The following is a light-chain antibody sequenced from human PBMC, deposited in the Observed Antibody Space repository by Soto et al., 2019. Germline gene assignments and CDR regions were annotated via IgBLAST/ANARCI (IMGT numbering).Light chain of an antibody. CDR2: EVT. Sequence: QSVLAQPPSASGSPGQSVTITCTGTNSDVGTYNYVSWYQHHPGKAPKFMIYEVTDRPSGVSNRFSGSKSGNTASLTISGLQAEDEAEYYCSSYTNINTRACVFGTGTKVTVL. CDR3: SSYTNINTRACV. CDR1: NSDVGTYNY. V-gene: IGLV2-14*01. J-gene: IGLJ1*01.